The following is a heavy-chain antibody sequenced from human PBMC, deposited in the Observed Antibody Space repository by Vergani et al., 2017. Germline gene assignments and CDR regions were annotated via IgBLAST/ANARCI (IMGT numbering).Heavy chain of an antibody. Sequence: EVRLVESGGGLVKPGGSLRLSCEASGFIFNDYGMSWVRQAPGKGLEWVASVTGNSVYINFADSVKGRFTISRDNAANSVSLQMNNLSAEDSARYYCVRISAYAREHDYWGQGTVVTVSS. CDR2: VTGNSVYI. D-gene: IGHD1/OR15-1a*01. J-gene: IGHJ4*02. V-gene: IGHV3-21*02. CDR3: VRISAYAREHDY. CDR1: GFIFNDYG.